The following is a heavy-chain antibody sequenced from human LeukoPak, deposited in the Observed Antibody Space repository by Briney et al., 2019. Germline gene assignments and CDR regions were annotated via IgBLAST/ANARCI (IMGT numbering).Heavy chain of an antibody. Sequence: GRSLRLSCAASGFTFSSFGMHWVRQAPGKGLEWVALIWYDGSNKYYADSVKGRFTISRDNSKNTLYLQMNSLRAEDTAVYYCAKAGGTVYYMDLWGKGTTVTVSS. V-gene: IGHV3-33*06. J-gene: IGHJ6*03. CDR3: AKAGGTVYYMDL. CDR2: IWYDGSNK. D-gene: IGHD1/OR15-1a*01. CDR1: GFTFSSFG.